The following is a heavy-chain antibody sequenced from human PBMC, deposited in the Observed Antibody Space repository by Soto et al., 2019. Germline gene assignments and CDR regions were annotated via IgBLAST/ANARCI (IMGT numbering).Heavy chain of an antibody. CDR2: IDPSSFSA. Sequence: QVQLVQSGAEVKKPGASVKVSCKASGYTFTNYYMHWVRQAPGQGLEWMGVIDPSSFSASYTQKFQGRVTMTRDTSTSTVYTELSSLRSEDTAVYYCARDLIAYCGGDCYTPDYWGQGTLVTVSS. J-gene: IGHJ4*02. CDR1: GYTFTNYY. D-gene: IGHD2-21*02. CDR3: ARDLIAYCGGDCYTPDY. V-gene: IGHV1-46*01.